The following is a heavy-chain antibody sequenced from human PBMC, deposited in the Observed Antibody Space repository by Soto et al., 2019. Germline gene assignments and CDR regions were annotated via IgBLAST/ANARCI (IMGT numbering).Heavy chain of an antibody. V-gene: IGHV1-2*02. Sequence: ASVKVSCKASGYTFTGYYMHWVRQAPGQGLEWMGWINPNSGGTNYAQKFQGRVTMTRDTSISTAYMELSRLRSDDTAVYYCAKDRGDARGWYYFDYWGQGTLVTVSS. CDR2: INPNSGGT. J-gene: IGHJ4*02. D-gene: IGHD6-19*01. CDR3: AKDRGDARGWYYFDY. CDR1: GYTFTGYY.